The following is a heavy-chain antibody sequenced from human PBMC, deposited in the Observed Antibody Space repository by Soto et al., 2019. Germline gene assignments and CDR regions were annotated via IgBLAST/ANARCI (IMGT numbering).Heavy chain of an antibody. CDR1: GGSFSGYY. CDR2: INHSGST. J-gene: IGHJ4*02. V-gene: IGHV4-34*01. D-gene: IGHD2-8*02. CDR3: ARDKITGLFDY. Sequence: QVQLQQWGAGLLKPSETLSLTCAAYGGSFSGYYWTWIRQPPGTGLEWIGEINHSGSTNYNPSLKSRVTISVDTSKNPFSLKLTSVTAADTAVYYCARDKITGLFDYWGQGTLVTVSS.